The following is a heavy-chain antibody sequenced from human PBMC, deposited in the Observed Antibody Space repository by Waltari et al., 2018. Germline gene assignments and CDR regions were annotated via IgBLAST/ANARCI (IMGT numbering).Heavy chain of an antibody. CDR3: AKEVDYGSSSPSYYYYYYGMDV. Sequence: EVQLLESGGGLVQPGGSLRLSCAASGFTFSSYGMSWVRQAPGKGLEWVSTISGRGGSTNYAGSVKGRFTISRDNSTNTLYLQMNSLRAEDTAVNYCAKEVDYGSSSPSYYYYYYGMDVWGQGTTVTVSS. J-gene: IGHJ6*02. V-gene: IGHV3-23*01. D-gene: IGHD6-6*01. CDR2: ISGRGGST. CDR1: GFTFSSYG.